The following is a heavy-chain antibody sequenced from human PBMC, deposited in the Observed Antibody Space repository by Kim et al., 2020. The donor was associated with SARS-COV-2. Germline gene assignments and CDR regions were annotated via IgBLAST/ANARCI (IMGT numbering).Heavy chain of an antibody. Sequence: SETLSLTCTVSGGSISSYYWSWIRQPPGKGLEWIGYIYYSGSTNYNPSLKSRVTISVDTSKNQFSLKLSSVTAADTAVYYCARVRGGPRAFDIWGQGTMVTVSS. CDR1: GGSISSYY. V-gene: IGHV4-59*01. D-gene: IGHD2-15*01. CDR3: ARVRGGPRAFDI. J-gene: IGHJ3*02. CDR2: IYYSGST.